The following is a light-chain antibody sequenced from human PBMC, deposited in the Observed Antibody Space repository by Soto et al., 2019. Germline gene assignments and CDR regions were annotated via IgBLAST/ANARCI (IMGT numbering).Light chain of an antibody. CDR2: SAS. V-gene: IGKV3-20*01. CDR1: QSMXHNY. J-gene: IGKJ1*01. Sequence: LTQCAGPLSLSPWERATLACRASQSMXHNYLAWYGQKPGEAPRLLXDSASNRETGSPDRFSGSGSATDFTLTISRLEPEDFAVYYCQQYRSATLTFGQGTKVDIK. CDR3: QQYRSATLT.